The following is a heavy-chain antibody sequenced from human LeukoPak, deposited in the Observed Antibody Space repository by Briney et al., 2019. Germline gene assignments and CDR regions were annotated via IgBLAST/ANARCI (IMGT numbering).Heavy chain of an antibody. CDR3: ARPKAAADLPPSY. D-gene: IGHD6-13*01. Sequence: GESLKISCKGSGYSFTSYWIGWVRQMPGKGLECMGIIYPGDSDTRYSPSFQGQVTISADKSISTAYLQWSSLKASDTAMYYCARPKAAADLPPSYWGQGTLVTVSS. V-gene: IGHV5-51*01. J-gene: IGHJ4*02. CDR1: GYSFTSYW. CDR2: IYPGDSDT.